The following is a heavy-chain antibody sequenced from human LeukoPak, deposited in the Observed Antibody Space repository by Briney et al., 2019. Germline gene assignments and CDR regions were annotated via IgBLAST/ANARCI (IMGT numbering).Heavy chain of an antibody. Sequence: HPGGSLRLSCAASGFIFNSYGMHWVRQAPGKGLEWVAVIWYDGSNTFNADSVKGRFTISRDNSKNSLYLQMNSLRAEDTAVYYCARALDRYYYGSGSPWGFDYWGRGTLVTVSS. J-gene: IGHJ4*02. CDR2: IWYDGSNT. D-gene: IGHD3-10*01. V-gene: IGHV3-33*01. CDR3: ARALDRYYYGSGSPWGFDY. CDR1: GFIFNSYG.